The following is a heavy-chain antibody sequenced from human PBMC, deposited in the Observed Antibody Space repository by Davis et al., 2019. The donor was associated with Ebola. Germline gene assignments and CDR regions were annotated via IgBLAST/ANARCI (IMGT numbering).Heavy chain of an antibody. D-gene: IGHD3-22*01. CDR1: GYTFTGYY. J-gene: IGHJ4*02. Sequence: AASVKVSCKASGYTFTGYYMHWVRQAPGQGLEWMGRINPNSGGTNYAQKFQGRVTMTRDTSISTAYMELSRLRSDDTAVYYCARVGMEHPPDYYDTSGYYYDYWGQGTLVTVSS. CDR3: ARVGMEHPPDYYDTSGYYYDY. CDR2: INPNSGGT. V-gene: IGHV1-2*06.